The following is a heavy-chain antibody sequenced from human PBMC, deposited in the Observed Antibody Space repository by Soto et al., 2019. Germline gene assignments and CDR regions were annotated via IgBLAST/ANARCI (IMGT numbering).Heavy chain of an antibody. Sequence: SVKVSCKASGFTFTSSAMQWVRQARGQRLEWIGWIVVGSGNTNYAQKFQERVTITRDMSTSTAYMELSSLRSEDTAVYYCAAALRFLEWLPSPHYYMDVWGKGTTVTVS. J-gene: IGHJ6*03. D-gene: IGHD3-3*01. V-gene: IGHV1-58*02. CDR1: GFTFTSSA. CDR2: IVVGSGNT. CDR3: AAALRFLEWLPSPHYYMDV.